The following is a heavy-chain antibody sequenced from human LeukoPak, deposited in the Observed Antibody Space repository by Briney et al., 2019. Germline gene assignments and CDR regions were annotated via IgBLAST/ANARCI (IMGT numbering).Heavy chain of an antibody. D-gene: IGHD6-13*01. CDR2: ISYDGSNK. CDR1: GFTFSSYA. V-gene: IGHV3-30*04. J-gene: IGHJ4*02. CDR3: ARPFIAAAGPFDY. Sequence: PGGSLRLSCAASGFTFSSYAMHWVRQAPGKGLEWVAVISYDGSNKYYADSVKGRFTISRDNSKNTLYLQMNSLRAEDTAVYYCARPFIAAAGPFDYWGQGTLVTVSS.